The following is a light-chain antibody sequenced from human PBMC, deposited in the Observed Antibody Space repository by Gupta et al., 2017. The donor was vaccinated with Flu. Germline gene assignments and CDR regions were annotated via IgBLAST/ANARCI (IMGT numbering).Light chain of an antibody. CDR2: GAS. Sequence: EIVLTQSTGTLSLFPGERATLSCRASQTLTSDFLGWYQQKPGQAPRSLIYGASNRAAGIPDRFSGSGSGTDFTLTISRLEPDDFAVYFCQQYGGSPRTFGQGTTVEI. V-gene: IGKV3-20*01. CDR3: QQYGGSPRT. CDR1: QTLTSDF. J-gene: IGKJ1*01.